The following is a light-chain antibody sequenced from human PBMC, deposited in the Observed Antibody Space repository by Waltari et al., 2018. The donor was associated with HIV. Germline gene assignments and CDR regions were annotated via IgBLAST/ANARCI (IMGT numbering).Light chain of an antibody. CDR2: ATS. Sequence: QSVLTQPHSVSGAPGPKVIISCTGHSSTIRATFDLHWYTLLPGTPPKLHIYATSNRPSGVPDRFSGSKSGTSASLAITGLQAEDEAEYYCQSFDSSLNAYVFGPGTTVVVL. J-gene: IGLJ1*01. V-gene: IGLV1-40*02. CDR1: SSTIRATFD. CDR3: QSFDSSLNAYV.